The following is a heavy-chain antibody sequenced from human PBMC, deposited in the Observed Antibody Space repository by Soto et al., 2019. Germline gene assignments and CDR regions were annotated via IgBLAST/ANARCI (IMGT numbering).Heavy chain of an antibody. CDR1: GGSISSYY. D-gene: IGHD1-7*01. V-gene: IGHV4-59*08. J-gene: IGHJ3*02. CDR3: ARHLCANWNYYHDAFDI. Sequence: SETLSLTCTVSGGSISSYYWSWIRQPPGKGLEWIGYIYYSGSTNYNPSLKSQVTISVDTSKNQFSLTLSSVTAADTAVYYCARHLCANWNYYHDAFDIWGQGTMVTVSS. CDR2: IYYSGST.